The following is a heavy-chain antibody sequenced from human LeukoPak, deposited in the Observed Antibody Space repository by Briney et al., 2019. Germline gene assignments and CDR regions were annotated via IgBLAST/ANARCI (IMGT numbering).Heavy chain of an antibody. V-gene: IGHV5-10-1*01. CDR2: IDPSDSYT. D-gene: IGHD3-10*01. CDR3: ARVRAYYFDY. CDR1: GYSFTTYW. J-gene: IGHJ4*02. Sequence: GESLRISCKGSGYSFTTYWIIWVLQMPGKGLEWMGRIDPSDSYTNYSPSFQGRVTISIDKSISTAYLQSSSLKASDTSMYYCARVRAYYFDYWGQGTLVTVSS.